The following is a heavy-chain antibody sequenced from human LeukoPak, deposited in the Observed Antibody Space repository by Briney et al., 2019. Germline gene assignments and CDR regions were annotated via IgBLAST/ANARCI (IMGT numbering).Heavy chain of an antibody. Sequence: PGRSLRLSCAASGFTLSSYGMHWVRQAPGKGLEWVAVISYDGSNKYYADSVKGRFTISRDNSKNTLYLQMNSLRAEDTAVYYCAKSDSSSPLDYWGQGTLVTVSS. V-gene: IGHV3-30*18. CDR2: ISYDGSNK. CDR1: GFTLSSYG. D-gene: IGHD6-13*01. CDR3: AKSDSSSPLDY. J-gene: IGHJ4*02.